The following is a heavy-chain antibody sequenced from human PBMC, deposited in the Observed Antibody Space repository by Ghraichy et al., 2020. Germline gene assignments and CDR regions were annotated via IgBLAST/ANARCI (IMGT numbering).Heavy chain of an antibody. CDR2: ISYDGNNE. Sequence: GGSLRLSCAASGFTLSTYGMYWVRQAPGNGLEWVALISYDGNNEYYADSVEGRFTISTDNSKNTLYLQMNSLRPEDTAVYYCAKDSHDNSGYYYYYGMDVWGQGTTVTVSS. D-gene: IGHD3-22*01. V-gene: IGHV3-30*18. CDR3: AKDSHDNSGYYYYYGMDV. CDR1: GFTLSTYG. J-gene: IGHJ6*02.